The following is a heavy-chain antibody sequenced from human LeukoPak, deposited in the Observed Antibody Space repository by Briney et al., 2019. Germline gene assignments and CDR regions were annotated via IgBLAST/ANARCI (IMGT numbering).Heavy chain of an antibody. CDR3: TTELDVRPNHY. CDR2: ISGSGGST. CDR1: GFTFDIYA. V-gene: IGHV3-23*01. J-gene: IGHJ4*02. Sequence: GSLRLSCAASGFTFDIYAMSWVRQAPGKGLEWVSAISGSGGSTYYADSVKGRFTISRDNSKNTLYLQMNSLRAEDTAVYYCTTELDVRPNHYWGQGTLVTVSS. D-gene: IGHD1-14*01.